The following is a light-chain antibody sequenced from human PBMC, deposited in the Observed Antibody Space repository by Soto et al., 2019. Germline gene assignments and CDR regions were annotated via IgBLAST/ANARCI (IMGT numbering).Light chain of an antibody. CDR1: QDIVNS. CDR3: QHYDSLPPT. V-gene: IGKV1-33*01. J-gene: IGKJ3*01. CDR2: AAS. Sequence: DIQMTQSPSSLSAFVGDRVTITCKASQDIVNSLNWYQQKPGKAPKLLIYAASSLETGVPSKFSGSGSGTDFTFAISSLQPEDVATYYCQHYDSLPPTFGPGTKVDIK.